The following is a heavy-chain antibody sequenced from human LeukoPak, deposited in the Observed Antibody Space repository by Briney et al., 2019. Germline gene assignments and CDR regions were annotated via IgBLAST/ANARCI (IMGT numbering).Heavy chain of an antibody. CDR2: IHPSGSA. V-gene: IGHV4-4*07. D-gene: IGHD5-24*01. Sequence: SETLSLTCSVSDGSINGYYWNWIRQPPGGGLEWIGCIHPSGSAHYNPSLKNRVTISLDTSSNRFFLNINSVAAADTALYYCARGMDAYKVAYWGQGTLVTASS. CDR1: DGSINGYY. J-gene: IGHJ4*02. CDR3: ARGMDAYKVAY.